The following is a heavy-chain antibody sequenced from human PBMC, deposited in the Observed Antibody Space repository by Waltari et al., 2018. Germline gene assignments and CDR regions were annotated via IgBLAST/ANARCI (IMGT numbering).Heavy chain of an antibody. D-gene: IGHD5-12*01. V-gene: IGHV4-39*01. J-gene: IGHJ4*02. CDR1: RSSIRNNNYY. CDR2: FYKSGTT. Sequence: QLQLQESGPGLVKPSETLSLTCTVSRSSIRNNNYYWGWVRQPPGKGLEWIGSFYKSGTTYYNPSLKSRVTISADTSRNQFYLRLTSVTATDTAVYYCARSSAGMPRWLGDYWGQGILVTVSS. CDR3: ARSSAGMPRWLGDY.